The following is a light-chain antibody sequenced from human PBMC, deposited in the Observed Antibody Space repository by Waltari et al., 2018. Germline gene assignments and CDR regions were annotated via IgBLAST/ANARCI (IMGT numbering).Light chain of an antibody. Sequence: EIVLTQSPGTLSLSPGERATLSCRASQSISKYLAWYQQKPGQAPRLLIYHASSRAAGIPDRFSGSGSGTDFRLSISRLEPEDSAVYYCQHYESLPVTFGQGTKVEIK. V-gene: IGKV3-20*01. J-gene: IGKJ1*01. CDR2: HAS. CDR1: QSISKY. CDR3: QHYESLPVT.